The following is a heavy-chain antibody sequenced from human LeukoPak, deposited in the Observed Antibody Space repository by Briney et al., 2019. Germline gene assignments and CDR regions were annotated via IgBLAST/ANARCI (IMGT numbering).Heavy chain of an antibody. CDR2: ISSSSSSI. CDR3: ARGPSGSYIDAFDI. D-gene: IGHD1-26*01. CDR1: GFTFSTYS. Sequence: SGGSLRLSCTTSGFTFSTYSMNWVRQAPGKGLEWISYISSSSSSIYYADSVRGRFTISRDNAKNSLYLQMNSLRDEDTAVYYCARGPSGSYIDAFDIWGQGTMVTVSS. J-gene: IGHJ3*02. V-gene: IGHV3-48*02.